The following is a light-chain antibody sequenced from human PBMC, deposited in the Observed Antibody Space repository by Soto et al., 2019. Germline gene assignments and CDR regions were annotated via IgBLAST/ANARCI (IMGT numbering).Light chain of an antibody. V-gene: IGKV3-20*01. CDR2: GAS. Sequence: EIVLTQSPGTLSLSPGERATLSCRASQSVSSSYLAWYQQKPDQAPRLLIYGASSRATGIPDRFSGSGSGTDFTLTISRLEPEDFAVYYCQQYGSFRFGQGTKLEIK. CDR3: QQYGSFR. CDR1: QSVSSSY. J-gene: IGKJ2*03.